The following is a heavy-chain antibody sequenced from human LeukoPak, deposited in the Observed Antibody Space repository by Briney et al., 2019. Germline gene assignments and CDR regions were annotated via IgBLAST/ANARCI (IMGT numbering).Heavy chain of an antibody. CDR2: IYYSGST. D-gene: IGHD6-13*01. CDR3: ARESAAAGQGDYFDY. Sequence: PSETLSLTCTVSGGSISSYYWSWIRQPPGKGLEWIGYIYYSGSTDYNPSLKSRVTISVDTSKNQFSLKLSSVTAADTAVYYCARESAAAGQGDYFDYWGQGTLVTVSS. V-gene: IGHV4-59*01. CDR1: GGSISSYY. J-gene: IGHJ4*02.